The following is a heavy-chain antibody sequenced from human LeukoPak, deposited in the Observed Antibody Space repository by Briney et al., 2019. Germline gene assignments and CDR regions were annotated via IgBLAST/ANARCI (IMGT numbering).Heavy chain of an antibody. CDR2: IIPIFGTA. V-gene: IGHV1-69*13. Sequence: SVKVSCKASGGTFSSYAISWVRQAPGQGLEWMGGIIPIFGTANYAQKFQGRVTITADESTSTAYMELSSLRSEDTAVYYCARAPHYDFWSGYSDYWGQGTLVTVSS. CDR1: GGTFSSYA. J-gene: IGHJ4*02. CDR3: ARAPHYDFWSGYSDY. D-gene: IGHD3-3*01.